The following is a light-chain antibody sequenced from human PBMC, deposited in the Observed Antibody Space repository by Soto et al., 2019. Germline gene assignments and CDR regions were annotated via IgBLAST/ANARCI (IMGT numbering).Light chain of an antibody. Sequence: EIVLTQSPGTLSLSPGERATLSCRASQSLTSSYLAWYQQKPGQAPRLLIYDASSRPTGIPARFSGSGSGTDFTLTISRLEPEDFAVYYCQHYESSPLSYTFGQGTKLQIK. CDR3: QHYESSPLSYT. CDR1: QSLTSSY. V-gene: IGKV3-20*01. J-gene: IGKJ2*01. CDR2: DAS.